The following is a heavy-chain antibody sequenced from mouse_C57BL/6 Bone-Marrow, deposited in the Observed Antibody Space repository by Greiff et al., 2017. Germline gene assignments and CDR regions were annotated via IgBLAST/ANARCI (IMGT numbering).Heavy chain of an antibody. CDR2: ISSGGSYT. D-gene: IGHD3-2*02. CDR3: ARTRQLRLRDY. J-gene: IGHJ2*01. Sequence: EVQGVESGGDLVKPGGSLKLSCAASGFTFSSYGMSWVRQTPDKRLEWVATISSGGSYTYYPDSVKGRFTISRDNAKNTLYLQMSSLKSEDTAMYYCARTRQLRLRDYWGQGTTLTVSS. CDR1: GFTFSSYG. V-gene: IGHV5-6*01.